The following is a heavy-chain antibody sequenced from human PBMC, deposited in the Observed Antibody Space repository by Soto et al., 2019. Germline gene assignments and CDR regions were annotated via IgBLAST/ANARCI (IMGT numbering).Heavy chain of an antibody. CDR2: IYYSGST. J-gene: IGHJ4*02. V-gene: IGHV4-31*03. Sequence: QVQLQESGPGLVKPSQTLSLTCTVSGGSISSGGYYWSWIRQHPGKGLEWIGYIYYSGSTYYNPSLKSRVTISVDTSKNQFSLKLSSMTAADTAVYYCARSPDYYDSAYYFDYWGQGTLVTVSS. D-gene: IGHD3-16*01. CDR3: ARSPDYYDSAYYFDY. CDR1: GGSISSGGYY.